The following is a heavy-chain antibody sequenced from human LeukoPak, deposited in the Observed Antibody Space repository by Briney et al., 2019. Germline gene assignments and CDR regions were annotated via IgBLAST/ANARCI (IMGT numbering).Heavy chain of an antibody. J-gene: IGHJ5*02. D-gene: IGHD1-26*01. CDR2: ISWNSGSI. CDR1: GFTFDDYA. CDR3: VKSSGGYSGWFDP. V-gene: IGHV3-9*03. Sequence: GGSLRLSCAASGFTFDDYAMHWVRQAPGKGLEWVSGISWNSGSIGYADSVKGRFTISRDNARNSLYLQVNSLRAEDMALYYCVKSSGGYSGWFDPWGQGTLVTVSS.